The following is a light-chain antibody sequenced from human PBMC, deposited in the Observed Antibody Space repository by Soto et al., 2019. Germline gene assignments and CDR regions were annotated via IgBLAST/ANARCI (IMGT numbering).Light chain of an antibody. CDR2: DVR. CDR3: SSYAGSNNVV. CDR1: SSDLGTYNY. J-gene: IGLJ2*01. Sequence: QPVLTQPASVSGSPGQSITISCSGTSSDLGTYNYVSWYQQHPDTPPKLIIYDVRNRPSGVSDRFSGSKSGATVSLIISNLQAEDEADYYCSSYAGSNNVVFGGGTKLTVL. V-gene: IGLV2-14*03.